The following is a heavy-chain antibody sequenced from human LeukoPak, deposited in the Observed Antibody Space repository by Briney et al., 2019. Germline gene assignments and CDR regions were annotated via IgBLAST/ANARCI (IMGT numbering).Heavy chain of an antibody. Sequence: SVKISCKVSGDTLTELSMHWGRQAPGQGLEWMGGIIPIFGTANYAQKFQGRVTITADESTSTAYMELSSLRSEDTAVYYCARNTYYDILTGEGLDYYYMDVWGKGTTVTISS. CDR3: ARNTYYDILTGEGLDYYYMDV. J-gene: IGHJ6*03. CDR2: IIPIFGTA. D-gene: IGHD3-9*01. V-gene: IGHV1-69*13. CDR1: GDTLTELS.